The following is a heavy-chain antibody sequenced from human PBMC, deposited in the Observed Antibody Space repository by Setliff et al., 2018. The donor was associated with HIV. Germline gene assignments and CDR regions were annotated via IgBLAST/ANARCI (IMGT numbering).Heavy chain of an antibody. CDR1: GTSIRNSRYY. CDR2: IYYSGST. D-gene: IGHD3-22*01. J-gene: IGHJ5*02. CDR3: ASRVYYYDSSGYLREEGFDP. V-gene: IGHV4-39*01. Sequence: PSETLSLTCTVSGTSIRNSRYYWRSIRQAPGKGLEWTGSIYYSGSTDYNPSLKSPVTLSVDTSRNPFSLKLSSVTAADAAVYYCASRVYYYDSSGYLREEGFDPWGQGTLVTVSS.